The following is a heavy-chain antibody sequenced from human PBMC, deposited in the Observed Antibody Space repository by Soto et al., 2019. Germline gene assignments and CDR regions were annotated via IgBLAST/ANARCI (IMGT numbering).Heavy chain of an antibody. Sequence: GGSLRLSCAASGFTFRSYWTSWVRQAPGKGLEWVANINQDGSEKYYVDSVKGRFTISRDNAKSSLYLQVNSLRAEDTAVYYCARDGVEAGLYLDNWGQGTLVTVSS. D-gene: IGHD6-19*01. CDR2: INQDGSEK. J-gene: IGHJ4*02. CDR1: GFTFRSYW. V-gene: IGHV3-7*01. CDR3: ARDGVEAGLYLDN.